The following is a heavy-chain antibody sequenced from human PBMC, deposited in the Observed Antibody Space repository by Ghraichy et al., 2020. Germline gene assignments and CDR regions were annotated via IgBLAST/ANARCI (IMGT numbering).Heavy chain of an antibody. V-gene: IGHV3-43D*03. CDR3: AKDVSIVGARGGMDV. CDR2: ISWDGGST. D-gene: IGHD1-26*01. J-gene: IGHJ6*02. Sequence: GGSLRLSCAASGFTFDDYAMHWVRQAPGKGLEWVSLISWDGGSTYYADSVKGRFTISRDNSKNSLYLQMNSLRAEDTALYYCAKDVSIVGARGGMDVWGQGTTVTVSS. CDR1: GFTFDDYA.